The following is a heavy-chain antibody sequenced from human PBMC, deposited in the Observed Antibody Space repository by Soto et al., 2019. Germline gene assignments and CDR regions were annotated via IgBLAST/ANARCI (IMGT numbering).Heavy chain of an antibody. CDR2: IYYSGST. Sequence: SSETLSLTCTVSGGSISSSSYYWGWIRQPPGKGLEWIGSIYYSGSTYYNPSLKSRVTISVDTSKNQYSLKLSSVTAADTAVYYCARRQMAARIFDYWGQETLVTVCS. V-gene: IGHV4-39*01. CDR3: ARRQMAARIFDY. J-gene: IGHJ4*02. CDR1: GGSISSSSYY. D-gene: IGHD6-6*01.